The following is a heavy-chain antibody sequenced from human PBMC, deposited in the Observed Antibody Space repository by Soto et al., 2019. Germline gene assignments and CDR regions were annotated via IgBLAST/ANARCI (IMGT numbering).Heavy chain of an antibody. Sequence: QMQLVESGGGVVQPGGSLRLSCAASGLTFSKYAMHWVRQAPGKGLELVAAILHDGDKKRYADSVEGRFTISRDNSMDTLSLQMSGLRADDSAVYYWVRARCGAPSCEGRDGFVPWGQGTLVTVSS. CDR2: ILHDGDKK. V-gene: IGHV3-30*03. J-gene: IGHJ5*02. CDR3: VRARCGAPSCEGRDGFVP. D-gene: IGHD1-26*01. CDR1: GLTFSKYA.